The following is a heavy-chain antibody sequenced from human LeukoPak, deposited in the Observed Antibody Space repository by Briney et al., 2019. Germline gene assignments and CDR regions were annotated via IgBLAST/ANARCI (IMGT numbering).Heavy chain of an antibody. CDR1: GYTFTGYY. CDR2: INPNSGGT. D-gene: IGHD3-9*01. J-gene: IGHJ4*02. V-gene: IGHV1-2*02. CDR3: ARGGLGRYFDWLPQSHFDY. Sequence: ASVKVSCKASGYTFTGYYMHWVRQAPGQGLEWMGWINPNSGGTNYAQKFQGRVTMTRDTSISTAYMELSRLRSDDTAVYYCARGGLGRYFDWLPQSHFDYWGQGTLVTVSS.